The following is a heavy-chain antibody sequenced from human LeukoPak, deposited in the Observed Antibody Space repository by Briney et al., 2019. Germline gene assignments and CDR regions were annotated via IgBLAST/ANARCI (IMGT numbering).Heavy chain of an antibody. J-gene: IGHJ5*01. V-gene: IGHV4-59*01. Sequence: SETLSLTCTVSGGSISSYYWSWIRQPPGKGLEWIGYIYYSGSTNYNPSFKSRVTISVDTSKNQFSLKLSSVTAADTAVYYCARTNGYFYGIGWFDSWGQGTLVTVSS. CDR1: GGSISSYY. D-gene: IGHD5-18*01. CDR3: ARTNGYFYGIGWFDS. CDR2: IYYSGST.